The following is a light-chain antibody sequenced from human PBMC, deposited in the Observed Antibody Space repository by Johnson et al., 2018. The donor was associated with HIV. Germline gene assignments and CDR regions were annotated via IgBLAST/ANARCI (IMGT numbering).Light chain of an antibody. Sequence: QLVLTQPPSVSAAPGQKVTISCSGSNSNIGSNYVSWYQQLPGTAPKLLIYDNNKRPSGIPDRFSGSKSGTSATLGITGLQTGDEADYYGGTWDSSLRGVFGPGTKVTVL. J-gene: IGLJ1*01. CDR3: GTWDSSLRGV. CDR2: DNN. CDR1: NSNIGSNY. V-gene: IGLV1-51*01.